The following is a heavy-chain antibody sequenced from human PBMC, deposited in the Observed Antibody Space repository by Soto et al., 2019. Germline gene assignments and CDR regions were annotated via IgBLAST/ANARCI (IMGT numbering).Heavy chain of an antibody. J-gene: IGHJ3*02. Sequence: SETLSHTCTVSGGSISSSSYYWGWIRQPPGKGMEWIGSIYYSGSTYYNPSLKSRVTISVDTSKNQFSLKLSSVTAADTAVYYCARLPSTAGDAFDIWGQGTMVTVSS. D-gene: IGHD2-2*01. CDR1: GGSISSSSYY. CDR3: ARLPSTAGDAFDI. V-gene: IGHV4-39*01. CDR2: IYYSGST.